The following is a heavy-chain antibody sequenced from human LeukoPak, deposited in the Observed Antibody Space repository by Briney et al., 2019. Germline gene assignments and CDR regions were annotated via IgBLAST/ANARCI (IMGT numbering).Heavy chain of an antibody. D-gene: IGHD3-3*01. CDR1: GFTFSSYS. CDR2: ISSSSSYI. J-gene: IGHJ3*02. Sequence: GGSLRLSCAASGFTFSSYSMNWVRQAPGKGLEWVSSISSSSSYIYYADSVKGRFTISRDNAKNSLYLQMNSLRAEDTAVYYCARAYYDFWSDYYPHDAFDIWGQGTMVTVSS. CDR3: ARAYYDFWSDYYPHDAFDI. V-gene: IGHV3-21*01.